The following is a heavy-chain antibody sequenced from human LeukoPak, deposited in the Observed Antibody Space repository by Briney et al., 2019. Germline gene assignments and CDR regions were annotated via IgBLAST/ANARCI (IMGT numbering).Heavy chain of an antibody. Sequence: GGSLRLSCAASGFTFDEYGMTWVRQVPGKGLEWVSGINWDGSSTGYVDSVKGRFTISRDNAKNSLYLQMNSLRAEDTAFYYCARANYYYYMDVWGKGTTVTVSS. CDR1: GFTFDEYG. J-gene: IGHJ6*03. CDR2: INWDGSST. V-gene: IGHV3-20*04. CDR3: ARANYYYYMDV.